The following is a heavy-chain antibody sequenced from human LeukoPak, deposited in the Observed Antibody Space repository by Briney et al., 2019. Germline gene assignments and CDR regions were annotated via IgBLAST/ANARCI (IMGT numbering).Heavy chain of an antibody. Sequence: GGSLRLSCAASGFTFSSYSMNWVRQAPGMGLEWVSSISSSSSYIYYADSVKGRFTISRDNAKNSLYLQMNSLRAEDTAVYYCARDAGGSYYSDYWGQGTLVTVSS. V-gene: IGHV3-21*01. CDR2: ISSSSSYI. CDR3: ARDAGGSYYSDY. D-gene: IGHD1-26*01. J-gene: IGHJ4*02. CDR1: GFTFSSYS.